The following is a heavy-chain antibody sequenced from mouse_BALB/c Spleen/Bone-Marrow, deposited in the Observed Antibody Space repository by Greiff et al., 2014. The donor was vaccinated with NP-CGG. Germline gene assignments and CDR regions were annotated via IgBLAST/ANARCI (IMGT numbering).Heavy chain of an antibody. J-gene: IGHJ3*01. Sequence: LQQSGSELVRPGASVKLSCKASGYTFTNFWMHWVRQRPGQGLEWIGNVYPGSDTANYDEKFKSKATLTVDTSSSTAYKQLSSLTSEDSAVYYCTRSLYYYPAYWGQGTLVTVST. D-gene: IGHD1-1*01. CDR3: TRSLYYYPAY. V-gene: IGHV1S22*01. CDR2: VYPGSDTA. CDR1: GYTFTNFW.